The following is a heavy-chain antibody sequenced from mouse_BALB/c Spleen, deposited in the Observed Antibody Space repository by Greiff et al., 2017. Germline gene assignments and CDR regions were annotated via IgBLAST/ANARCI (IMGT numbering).Heavy chain of an antibody. CDR2: ISYSGST. CDR1: GDSITSGY. Sequence: VQLQQSGPSLVKPSQTLSLTCSVTGDSITSGYWNWIRKFPGNKLEYMGYISYSGSTYYNPSLKSRISITRDTSKNQYYLQLNSVTTEDTATYYCARGEYGNYYYAMDYWGQGTSVTVSS. D-gene: IGHD2-10*02. J-gene: IGHJ4*01. CDR3: ARGEYGNYYYAMDY. V-gene: IGHV3-8*02.